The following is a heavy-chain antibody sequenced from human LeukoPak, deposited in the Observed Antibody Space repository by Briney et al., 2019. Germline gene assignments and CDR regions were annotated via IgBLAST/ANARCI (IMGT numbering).Heavy chain of an antibody. CDR2: INPNSGGT. CDR1: GYTFTGYY. J-gene: IGHJ3*02. V-gene: IGHV1-2*04. CDR3: AREKDSSSGDAFDI. D-gene: IGHD6-13*01. Sequence: ASVKVSCKASGYTFTGYYMRWVRQAPGQGLEWMGWINPNSGGTNYAQKFQGWVTMTRDTSISTAYMELSRLRSDDTAVYYCAREKDSSSGDAFDIWGQGTMVTVSS.